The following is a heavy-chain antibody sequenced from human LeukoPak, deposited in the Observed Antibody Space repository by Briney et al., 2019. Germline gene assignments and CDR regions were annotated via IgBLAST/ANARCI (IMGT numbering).Heavy chain of an antibody. CDR2: IKNNGGN. Sequence: SETLSLTCTVSGGSVSTYSWNWIRQSPGQGLEWIGYIKNNGGNYNNPSLKSRVTISLDTSKNQFSLKLTSVTAADTAVYYCARDAGGTWFDPWGQGTLVTVSS. J-gene: IGHJ5*02. V-gene: IGHV4-59*02. CDR3: ARDAGGTWFDP. CDR1: GGSVSTYS.